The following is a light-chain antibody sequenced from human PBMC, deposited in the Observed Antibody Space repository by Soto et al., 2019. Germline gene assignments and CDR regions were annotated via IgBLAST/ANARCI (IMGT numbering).Light chain of an antibody. CDR3: QQYGSSPPIT. Sequence: EIVLTQSPGTLSLSPGGRATLSCRASQSVSRNYVAWYQQKPGQAPRLLIYGASTRATGIPARFSGSGSGTDFTLTISRLEPEDFAVYYCQQYGSSPPITFGQGTRLEIK. V-gene: IGKV3-20*01. CDR1: QSVSRNY. J-gene: IGKJ5*01. CDR2: GAS.